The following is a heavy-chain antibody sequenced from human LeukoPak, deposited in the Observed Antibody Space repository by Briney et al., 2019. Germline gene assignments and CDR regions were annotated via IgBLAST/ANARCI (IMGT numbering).Heavy chain of an antibody. D-gene: IGHD3-22*01. CDR1: GFTFSSYW. V-gene: IGHV3-23*01. CDR3: APTVDYNYDSSGYPRHFDY. J-gene: IGHJ4*02. CDR2: ISGSGGNT. Sequence: GGSLRPSCAVSGFTFSSYWMHWVRQAPGKGLEWVSAISGSGGNTYYADSVKGRFTISRDNSKNTLYLQMNSLRAEDTAVYYCAPTVDYNYDSSGYPRHFDYWGQGTLVTVSS.